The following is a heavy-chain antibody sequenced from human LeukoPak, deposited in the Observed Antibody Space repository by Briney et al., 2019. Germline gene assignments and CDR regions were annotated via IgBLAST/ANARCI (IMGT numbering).Heavy chain of an antibody. CDR3: AKDAVLRYFDWLPLDY. CDR1: GFTFSSYA. D-gene: IGHD3-9*01. CDR2: ISGCGGST. Sequence: GGSLRLSCAASGFTFSSYAMSWVRQAPGKGLEWVSAISGCGGSTYYADSVKGRFTISRDNSKNTLYLQMNSLRAEDTAVYYCAKDAVLRYFDWLPLDYWGQGTLVTVSS. V-gene: IGHV3-23*01. J-gene: IGHJ4*02.